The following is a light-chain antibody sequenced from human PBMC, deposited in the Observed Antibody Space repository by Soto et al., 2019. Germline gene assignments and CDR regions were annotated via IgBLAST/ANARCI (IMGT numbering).Light chain of an antibody. V-gene: IGKV3-20*01. CDR1: RSVSASY. CDR3: QQYDTSAT. CDR2: GAS. Sequence: IVLTQSPGTLSLSPGERATLSCRASRSVSASYLAWYQQKPGQAPRLLIYGASSRATGFPDSFSGSGSGTDFTLTISRLEPEDSAVYYCQQYDTSATFGQGTKLEI. J-gene: IGKJ2*01.